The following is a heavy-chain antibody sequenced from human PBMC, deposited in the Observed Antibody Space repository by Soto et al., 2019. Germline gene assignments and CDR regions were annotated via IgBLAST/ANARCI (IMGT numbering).Heavy chain of an antibody. CDR1: GGTISTNV. CDR3: ATGARYCSGGSCYPDD. V-gene: IGHV1-69*06. Sequence: QVQLMQSGPEVKKPGSSVKVSCKASGGTISTNVISWVRQAPGQGLEWMGEIMPIFAAPNNAQKFQGRLTITAYTSTTTVYMELSSLTSEDTAVYFCATGARYCSGGSCYPDDWGQGTLVIVSS. D-gene: IGHD2-15*01. CDR2: IMPIFAAP. J-gene: IGHJ4*02.